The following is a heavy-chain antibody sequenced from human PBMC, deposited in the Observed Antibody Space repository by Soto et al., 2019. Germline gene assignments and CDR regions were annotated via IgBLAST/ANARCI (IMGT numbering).Heavy chain of an antibody. Sequence: GGSLRLSCAASGFTFDDYAMHWVRQAPGKGLEWVSGISWNSGSIGYADSVKGRFTISRDNAKNSLYLQMNSLRAEDTALYYCANDIYLIAVAGTGLDYWGQGTLVTVYS. J-gene: IGHJ4*02. CDR1: GFTFDDYA. CDR3: ANDIYLIAVAGTGLDY. D-gene: IGHD6-19*01. CDR2: ISWNSGSI. V-gene: IGHV3-9*01.